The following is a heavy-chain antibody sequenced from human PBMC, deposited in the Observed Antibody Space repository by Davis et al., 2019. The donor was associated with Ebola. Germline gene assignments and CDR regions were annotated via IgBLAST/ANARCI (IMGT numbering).Heavy chain of an antibody. J-gene: IGHJ6*04. V-gene: IGHV4-39*01. CDR2: IYYSGST. CDR3: ARRKWSGFMDV. CDR1: GSISSSSYY. D-gene: IGHD3-3*01. Sequence: SETLSLTCTVSGSISSSSYYWGWIRQPPGKGLEWIGSIYYSGSTYYNPSLKSRVTISVDTSKNQFSLKLSSVTAADTAVYYCARRKWSGFMDVWGKGTTVTVSS.